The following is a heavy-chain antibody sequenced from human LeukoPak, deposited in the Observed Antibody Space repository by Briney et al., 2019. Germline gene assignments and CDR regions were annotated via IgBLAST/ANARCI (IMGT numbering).Heavy chain of an antibody. CDR1: GGTFSSYA. J-gene: IGHJ6*02. CDR3: ARGAPPYCSSTSCYPDLYYYYYGMDV. Sequence: SVKVSCKASGGTFSSYAISWVRQAPGQGLEWMGRTIPILGIANYAQKFQGRVTITADKSTSTAYMELSSLRSEDTAVYYCARGAPPYCSSTSCYPDLYYYYYGMDVWGQGTTVTVSS. D-gene: IGHD2-2*01. CDR2: TIPILGIA. V-gene: IGHV1-69*04.